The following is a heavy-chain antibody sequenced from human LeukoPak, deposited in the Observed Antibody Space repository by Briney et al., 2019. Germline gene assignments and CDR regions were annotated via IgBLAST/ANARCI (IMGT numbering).Heavy chain of an antibody. Sequence: GGSLRLSCAASGLTFNIYGMQWVRQAPGKGLEWVAVIWYDGTNKYYADSVRGRFTISRDNSKNTLYLQMNSLRAEDTAVYYCARDRSLRSSGSPSSHWGQGTLVTVSS. D-gene: IGHD3-10*01. CDR3: ARDRSLRSSGSPSSH. V-gene: IGHV3-33*01. CDR1: GLTFNIYG. J-gene: IGHJ4*02. CDR2: IWYDGTNK.